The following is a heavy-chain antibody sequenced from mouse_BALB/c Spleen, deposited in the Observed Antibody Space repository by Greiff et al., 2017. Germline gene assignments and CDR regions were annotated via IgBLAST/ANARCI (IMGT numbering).Heavy chain of an antibody. CDR2: ISSGGGST. J-gene: IGHJ4*01. CDR1: GFAFSSYD. Sequence: EVMLVESGGGLVKPGGSLKLSCAASGFAFSSYDMSWVRQTPEKRLEWVAYISSGGGSTYYPDTVKGQFTISRDNAKNNLYLQMSSLKSEDTAMYYCARDKRYDEGDAMDYWGQGTSVTVSS. D-gene: IGHD2-14*01. CDR3: ARDKRYDEGDAMDY. V-gene: IGHV5-12-1*01.